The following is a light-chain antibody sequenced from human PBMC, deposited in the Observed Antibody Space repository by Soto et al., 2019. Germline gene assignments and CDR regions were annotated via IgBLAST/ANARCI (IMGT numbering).Light chain of an antibody. V-gene: IGKV3-20*01. J-gene: IGKJ1*01. CDR2: GTS. Sequence: EIVLTQSPGTLSLSPGERATLSCRASQSLSSSYLAWYQQKPVQAPRLLIYGTSIRATGIPDRFSGSGSGTDFTLTITRLEPEDFAVYYYQRFGTSPPWTFGQGTKVDI. CDR1: QSLSSSY. CDR3: QRFGTSPPWT.